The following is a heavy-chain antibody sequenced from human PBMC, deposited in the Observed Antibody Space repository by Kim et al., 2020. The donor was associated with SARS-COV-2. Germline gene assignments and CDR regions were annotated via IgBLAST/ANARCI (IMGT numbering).Heavy chain of an antibody. CDR1: GFTFSSYA. Sequence: GESLRLSCAASGFTFSSYAMSWVRQAPGKGLEWVSAISGSGGSTYYADSVKGRFTISRDNSKNTLYLQMNSLRAEDTAVYYCAKDLYYYGSGSSDLFDYWGQGTLVTVSS. D-gene: IGHD3-10*01. CDR3: AKDLYYYGSGSSDLFDY. V-gene: IGHV3-23*01. J-gene: IGHJ4*02. CDR2: ISGSGGST.